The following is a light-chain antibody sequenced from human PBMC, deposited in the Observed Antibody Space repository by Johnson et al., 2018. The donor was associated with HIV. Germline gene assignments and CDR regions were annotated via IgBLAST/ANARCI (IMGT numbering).Light chain of an antibody. CDR3: GTWDSSLSAYF. J-gene: IGLJ1*01. V-gene: IGLV1-51*02. CDR1: SSNIGNNY. Sequence: QSVLTQPPSVSAAPGQKVTISCSGSSSNIGNNYVSWYQQLPGTAPKLLIYENNKRPSGIPDRFSGSKSGTSATLGITGLQTGDEADYYCGTWDSSLSAYFYVTGTKVTVL. CDR2: ENN.